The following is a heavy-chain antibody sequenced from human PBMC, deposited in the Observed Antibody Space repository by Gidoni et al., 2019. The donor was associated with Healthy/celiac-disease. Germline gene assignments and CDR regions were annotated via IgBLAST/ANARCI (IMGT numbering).Heavy chain of an antibody. J-gene: IGHJ4*02. D-gene: IGHD3-22*01. CDR2: ISGSGGST. CDR1: GFTFSSSA. Sequence: EVQLLESGGGLVQPGGSLRLSCAASGFTFSSSAMSWVRQAPGKGLEWVSAISGSGGSTYYGDAVKGRFTISRDNSKNTLYLQMNSLRAEDTAVYYCAKGFGSGYEGDYWGQGTLVTVSS. V-gene: IGHV3-23*01. CDR3: AKGFGSGYEGDY.